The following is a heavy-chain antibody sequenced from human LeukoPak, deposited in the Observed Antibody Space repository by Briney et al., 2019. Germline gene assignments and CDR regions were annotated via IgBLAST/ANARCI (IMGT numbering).Heavy chain of an antibody. CDR2: IIPIFGTA. D-gene: IGHD5-18*01. V-gene: IGHV1-69*05. CDR1: GGTFSSYA. J-gene: IGHJ5*02. Sequence: ASVKVSCKASGGTFSSYAISWVRQAPGQGLEWMGGIIPIFGTANYAQKFQGRVTITTDESTSTAYMELSSLRSEDTAVYYCARGRYSYGYVRWFDPWGQGTLVTVSS. CDR3: ARGRYSYGYVRWFDP.